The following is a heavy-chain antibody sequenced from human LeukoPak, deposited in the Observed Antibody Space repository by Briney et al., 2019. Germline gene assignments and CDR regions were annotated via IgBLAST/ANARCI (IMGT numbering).Heavy chain of an antibody. CDR1: GGTFSSYA. Sequence: SVKVSCKASGGTFSSYAISWVRQAPGQGLEWMRGIIPIFGTANYAQKFQGRVTITADESTSTAYMELSSLRSEDTAVYYCARGLVAVVVVPAAIDAFDIWGQGTMVTVSS. V-gene: IGHV1-69*13. CDR3: ARGLVAVVVVPAAIDAFDI. J-gene: IGHJ3*02. D-gene: IGHD2-2*02. CDR2: IIPIFGTA.